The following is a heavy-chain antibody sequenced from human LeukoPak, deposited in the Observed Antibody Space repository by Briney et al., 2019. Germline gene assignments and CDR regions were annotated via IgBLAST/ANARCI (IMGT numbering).Heavy chain of an antibody. V-gene: IGHV5-51*01. CDR3: ARRLTYHSRAYYCLDY. CDR1: GYSFTSYW. J-gene: IGHJ4*02. CDR2: IFPGDSDT. D-gene: IGHD3-22*01. Sequence: GESLKISCKGSGYSFTSYWIGWVRQKPGKGLEWSVIIFPGDSDTRYSPSFQGQFTISADKSISTAYLQWSSLKASDTAMYYCARRLTYHSRAYYCLDYWGQGTLVTVSS.